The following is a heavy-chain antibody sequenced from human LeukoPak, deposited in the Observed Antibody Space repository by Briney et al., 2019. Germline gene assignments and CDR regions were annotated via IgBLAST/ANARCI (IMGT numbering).Heavy chain of an antibody. CDR1: GFTFDDYA. CDR3: AKGETPGDAFDI. Sequence: GGSLRLSCAASGFTFDDYAMHWVRQAPGKGLEWVSGISWNSGSIGYADSVKGRFTISSDNAKNSLYLQMNSLRAEDTALYYCAKGETPGDAFDIWGQGTMVTVSS. V-gene: IGHV3-9*01. CDR2: ISWNSGSI. J-gene: IGHJ3*02.